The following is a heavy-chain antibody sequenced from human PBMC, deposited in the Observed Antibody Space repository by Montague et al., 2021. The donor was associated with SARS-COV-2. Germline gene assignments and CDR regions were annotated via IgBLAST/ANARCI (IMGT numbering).Heavy chain of an antibody. V-gene: IGHV3-74*01. CDR3: ARSIGDFWSGYEDYYSAMGV. CDR2: INSDGGST. J-gene: IGHJ6*02. CDR1: GFTFRSYW. D-gene: IGHD3-3*01. Sequence: SLRLSCAASGFTFRSYWMHWVRQAPGKGLVWVSRINSDGGSTGYADSVKGRFTISRDNAKNTLYLQMNSLRAEDTAVYYCARSIGDFWSGYEDYYSAMGVWGQGTTVTVSS.